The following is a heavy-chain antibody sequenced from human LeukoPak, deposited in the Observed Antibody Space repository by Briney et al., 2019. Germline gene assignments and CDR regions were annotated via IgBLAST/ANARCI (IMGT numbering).Heavy chain of an antibody. V-gene: IGHV1-18*01. J-gene: IGHJ4*02. CDR1: GYTFISYG. CDR3: ARDKDYSDSSGYWDY. D-gene: IGHD3-22*01. CDR2: ISAYSGNT. Sequence: ASVKVSCKASGYTFISYGISWVRHAPGQGLEWMGWISAYSGNTNYAQKLQGRVTMTTDTSTSTAYMELRSLRSDDTAMYYCARDKDYSDSSGYWDYWGQGTLVTVSS.